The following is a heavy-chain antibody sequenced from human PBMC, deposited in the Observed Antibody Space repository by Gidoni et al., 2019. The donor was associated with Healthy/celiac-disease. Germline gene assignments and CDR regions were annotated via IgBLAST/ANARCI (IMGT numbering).Heavy chain of an antibody. CDR3: AKATYCGGDCYQYYFDY. CDR1: GFTFDDYA. Sequence: EVQLVESGGGLVQPGRSLRLSCAASGFTFDDYAMHWVRQAPGKGLEWVSGISWNSGSIGYADSVKGRFTISRDNAKNSLYLQMNSLRAEDTALYYCAKATYCGGDCYQYYFDYWGQGTLVTVSS. CDR2: ISWNSGSI. J-gene: IGHJ4*02. V-gene: IGHV3-9*01. D-gene: IGHD2-21*02.